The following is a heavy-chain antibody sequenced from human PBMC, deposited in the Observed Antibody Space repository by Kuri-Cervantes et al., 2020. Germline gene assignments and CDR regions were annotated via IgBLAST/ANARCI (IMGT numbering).Heavy chain of an antibody. Sequence: ETLSLTCAASGFTFSSYSMNWVRQAPGKGLEWVSSISSSSSYIYYADSVKGRFTISRDNSKNTLYLQMNSLRAEDTAVYYCAKEYCSSTSCYLSYYYYYGMDVWGQGTTVTVSS. V-gene: IGHV3-21*01. CDR2: ISSSSSYI. CDR3: AKEYCSSTSCYLSYYYYYGMDV. D-gene: IGHD2-2*01. J-gene: IGHJ6*02. CDR1: GFTFSSYS.